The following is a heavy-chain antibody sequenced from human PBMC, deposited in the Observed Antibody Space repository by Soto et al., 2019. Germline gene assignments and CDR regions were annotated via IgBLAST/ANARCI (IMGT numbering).Heavy chain of an antibody. V-gene: IGHV3-7*01. J-gene: IGHJ4*02. Sequence: GGSLRLSCAASGFTFSSYWMSWVRQAPGKGLEWVANIKQDGSEKYYVDSVKGRFTISRDNAKNSLYLQMNSLRAEDTAVYYCARASSPGTTPWNYWGQGTLVTVSS. CDR2: IKQDGSEK. D-gene: IGHD1-7*01. CDR3: ARASSPGTTPWNY. CDR1: GFTFSSYW.